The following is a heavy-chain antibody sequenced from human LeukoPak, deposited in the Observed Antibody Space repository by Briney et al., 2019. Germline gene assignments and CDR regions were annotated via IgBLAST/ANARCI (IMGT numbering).Heavy chain of an antibody. D-gene: IGHD6-19*01. CDR2: ISYDGSNK. J-gene: IGHJ4*02. CDR1: GFTFSSYG. Sequence: PGGSLRLSCAASGFTFSSYGMHWVRQAPGKGLEWVAVISYDGSNKYYADSVKGRFTISRDNSKNTLYLQMNSLRAEDTAVYYCAKTPPAGLDYWGQGTLVTVSS. V-gene: IGHV3-30*18. CDR3: AKTPPAGLDY.